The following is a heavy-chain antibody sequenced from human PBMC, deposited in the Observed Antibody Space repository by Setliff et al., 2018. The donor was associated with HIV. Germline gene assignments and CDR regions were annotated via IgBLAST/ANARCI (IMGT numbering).Heavy chain of an antibody. CDR2: INHSGST. CDR3: ARDVGEQLDV. CDR1: GGSFSGHY. J-gene: IGHJ6*04. Sequence: SETLSLTCAVYGGSFSGHYWNWFRQPPGKGLEWIGEINHSGSTNYKSSLKSRVTMSVDTSKNQFSLKLSSVTAADTAVYYCARDVGEQLDVWGKGTTVTVSS. V-gene: IGHV4-34*01.